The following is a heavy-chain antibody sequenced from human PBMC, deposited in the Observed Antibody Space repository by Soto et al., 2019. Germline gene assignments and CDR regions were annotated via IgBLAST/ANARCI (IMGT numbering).Heavy chain of an antibody. J-gene: IGHJ6*02. CDR3: ARNCGRFKAYYDDYYGMDV. Sequence: SETLSLTCTVSGGSISSYYWSWIRQPPGKGLEWLGYIYYNGSTNYNPSLTSRVTISVDTSTNQISLKLSSMTAAATAAYYCARNCGRFKAYYDDYYGMDVWGQGTMVTVSS. CDR2: IYYNGST. D-gene: IGHD2-21*01. V-gene: IGHV4-59*01. CDR1: GGSISSYY.